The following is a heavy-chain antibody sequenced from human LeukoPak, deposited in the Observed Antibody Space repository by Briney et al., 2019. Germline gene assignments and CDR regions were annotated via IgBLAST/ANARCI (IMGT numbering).Heavy chain of an antibody. CDR1: GYTFTSYA. D-gene: IGHD4-17*01. CDR2: INAGNGNT. CDR3: ARAADYGDYRDRGNNWFDP. Sequence: GASVEVSCKASGYTFTSYAMHWVRQAPGQRLEWMGWINAGNGNTKYSQEFQGRVTITRDTSASTAYMELSSLRSEDMAVYYCARAADYGDYRDRGNNWFDPWGQGTLVTVSS. J-gene: IGHJ5*02. V-gene: IGHV1-3*03.